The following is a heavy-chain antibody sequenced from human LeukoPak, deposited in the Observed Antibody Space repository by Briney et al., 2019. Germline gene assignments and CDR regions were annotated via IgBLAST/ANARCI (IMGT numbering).Heavy chain of an antibody. J-gene: IGHJ6*02. CDR1: GFTFSSYA. CDR2: ISSSGSTI. Sequence: GGSLRLSCAASGFTFSSYAMSWIRQAPGKGLEWVSYISSSGSTIYYADSVKSRFTISRDNAKNSLYLQMNSLRAEDTAVYYCAREAPALYYYGMDVWGQGTTVTVSS. CDR3: AREAPALYYYGMDV. V-gene: IGHV3-11*01.